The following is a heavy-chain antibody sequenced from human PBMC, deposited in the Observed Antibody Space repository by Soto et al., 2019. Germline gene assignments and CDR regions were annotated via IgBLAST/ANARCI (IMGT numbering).Heavy chain of an antibody. CDR1: GFSLSTSGVG. V-gene: IGHV2-5*02. J-gene: IGHJ4*02. D-gene: IGHD1-26*01. CDR3: AHRLKRVGAIFFDY. CDR2: IYWDDDK. Sequence: QITLKESGPTLVKPTQTVTLTCSFSGFSLSTSGVGVGWIRQPPGKALEWLALIYWDDDKRYSPSLKNRLTITKDTSRNQVVLTMTNMDPVDTATYYCAHRLKRVGAIFFDYWGQGTLVTVSP.